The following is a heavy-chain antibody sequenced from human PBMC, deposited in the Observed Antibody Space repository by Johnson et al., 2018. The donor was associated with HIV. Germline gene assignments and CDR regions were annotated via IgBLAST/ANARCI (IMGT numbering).Heavy chain of an antibody. D-gene: IGHD2-15*01. CDR3: TTDLPYCSGHDCYNAFDL. Sequence: VQLVESGGGVVQPGGSLRLSCAASGFTFSNAWMSWVRQAPGKGLEWVGRIKSKTDGGTTDYAAPVKGKFTIQRDDSKNTLYLEINSLKTEDTAVYYCTTDLPYCSGHDCYNAFDLWGQGTTVIVSS. V-gene: IGHV3-15*01. CDR1: GFTFSNAW. J-gene: IGHJ3*01. CDR2: IKSKTDGGTT.